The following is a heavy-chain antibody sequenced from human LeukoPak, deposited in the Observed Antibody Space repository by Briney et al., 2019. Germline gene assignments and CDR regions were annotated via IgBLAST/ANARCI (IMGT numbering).Heavy chain of an antibody. D-gene: IGHD5-18*01. CDR1: GDSINSYY. J-gene: IGHJ4*02. V-gene: IGHV4-4*07. Sequence: SETLSLTCTVSGDSINSYYWSWIRQPAGKGLEWVGHIYTSGRTNYNPSLKSRVTMSVDTSKNQFSLKLSSMTAADSAVYYCARDLVDTAMWEFDYWGQGTLVTVSS. CDR3: ARDLVDTAMWEFDY. CDR2: IYTSGRT.